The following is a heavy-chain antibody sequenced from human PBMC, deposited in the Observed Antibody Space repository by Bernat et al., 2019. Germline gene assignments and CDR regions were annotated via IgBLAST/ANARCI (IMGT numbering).Heavy chain of an antibody. CDR2: IHPDGSST. D-gene: IGHD6-19*01. Sequence: EVQLAESGGGLVQPGGSLRLSCAASGFTFSSYWMHWVRQVPGKGPSWVSRIHPDGSSTSYADSVKGRFTISRDNTNKILYLQMSSLRVEDTAVYYCARPSSWYGDNWFDPWGQGTLVTVSS. CDR3: ARPSSWYGDNWFDP. V-gene: IGHV3-74*01. CDR1: GFTFSSYW. J-gene: IGHJ5*02.